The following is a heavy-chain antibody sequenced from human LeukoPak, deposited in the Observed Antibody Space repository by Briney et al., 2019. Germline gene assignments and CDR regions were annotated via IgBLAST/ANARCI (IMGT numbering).Heavy chain of an antibody. CDR3: AREPSQDGYNDY. CDR2: IIPIFGTA. CDR1: GGTFSSYA. V-gene: IGHV1-69*05. D-gene: IGHD5-24*01. Sequence: SVKVSCKASGGTFSSYAISWVRQAPGQGLEWMGGIIPIFGTANYAQKFQGRVTITTDESTSTAYMELSSLRSEDTAVYYCAREPSQDGYNDYWGPETLVTVSS. J-gene: IGHJ4*02.